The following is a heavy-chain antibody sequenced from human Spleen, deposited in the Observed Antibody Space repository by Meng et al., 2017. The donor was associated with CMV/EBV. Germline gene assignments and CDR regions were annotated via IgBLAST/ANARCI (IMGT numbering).Heavy chain of an antibody. D-gene: IGHD1-1*01. CDR1: GGSINNYY. CDR2: IYYGGST. Sequence: SETLSLTCTVSGGSINNYYWTWIRQPPGRGLEWIGYIYYGGSTNYNSSLKSRVTISLDTTKNQFSLKLSSVTAADTAVYYRARGAPQPQDFDYWGHGTLVTVSS. CDR3: ARGAPQPQDFDY. J-gene: IGHJ4*01. V-gene: IGHV4-59*01.